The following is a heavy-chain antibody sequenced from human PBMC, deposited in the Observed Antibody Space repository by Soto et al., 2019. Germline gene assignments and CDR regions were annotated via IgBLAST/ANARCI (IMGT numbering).Heavy chain of an antibody. CDR2: IVVGSGNT. Sequence: QMQLVQSGPEVKKPGTSVKVSCKASGFTFTSSAMQWVRQARGQRLGWIGWIVVGSGNTNYAQKFQERVTITRDMSTSTAYMELSILRSEDTAVYYCAAVFPYYYDSSGYYFNGMDVWGQGTTVTVSS. CDR1: GFTFTSSA. V-gene: IGHV1-58*02. D-gene: IGHD3-22*01. CDR3: AAVFPYYYDSSGYYFNGMDV. J-gene: IGHJ6*02.